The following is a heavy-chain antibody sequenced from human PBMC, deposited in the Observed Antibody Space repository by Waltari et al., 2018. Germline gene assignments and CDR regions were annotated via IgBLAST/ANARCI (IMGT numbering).Heavy chain of an antibody. CDR2: INHSGST. D-gene: IGHD6-13*01. CDR1: GGSFSGYY. V-gene: IGHV4-34*01. Sequence: QVQLQQWGAGLLKPSETLSLTCAVYGGSFSGYYWSWIRQPPGKGLGWIGEINHSGSTNYNPSLKSRVTISVDTSKNQFSLKLSSVTAADTAVYYCARGPGIAAAGQRWFDPWGQGTLVTVSS. CDR3: ARGPGIAAAGQRWFDP. J-gene: IGHJ5*02.